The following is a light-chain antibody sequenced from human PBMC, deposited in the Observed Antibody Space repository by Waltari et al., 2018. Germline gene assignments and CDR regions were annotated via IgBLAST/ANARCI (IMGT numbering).Light chain of an antibody. Sequence: QSALTQPASVSGSPGQSITISCTGTSSDIGGYNYVSWYQQVPGKAPKLMIDDVSNRPSGVSSRFSGSKSGNTASLTISGLQAEDEADYFCSSYIDSSTLELFGGGTSLTVL. CDR2: DVS. CDR1: SSDIGGYNY. J-gene: IGLJ2*01. V-gene: IGLV2-14*03. CDR3: SSYIDSSTLEL.